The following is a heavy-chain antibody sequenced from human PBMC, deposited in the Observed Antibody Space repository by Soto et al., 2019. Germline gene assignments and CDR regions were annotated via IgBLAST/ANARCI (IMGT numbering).Heavy chain of an antibody. CDR3: ARDRQDVVAQWDE. CDR1: GYTFTSYG. CDR2: ISAYNGNT. D-gene: IGHD2-21*01. Sequence: ASVKVSCKSSGYTFTSYGISWVRQAPGQGLEWMGWISAYNGNTNYAQKLQGRVTMTTDTSTSTACMELRSLRSDDTAVYYCARDRQDVVAQWDEWGQGTLVTVSS. V-gene: IGHV1-18*04. J-gene: IGHJ4*02.